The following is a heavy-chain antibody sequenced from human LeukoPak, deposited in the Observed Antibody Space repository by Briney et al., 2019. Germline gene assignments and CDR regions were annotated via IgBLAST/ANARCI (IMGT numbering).Heavy chain of an antibody. Sequence: HGESLKISCKGSGYSFTTYWIAWVRQMPGRGLEWMGIIAPDDSETRYSPSFRGQVTISADKSTSTAYLQWSRLKASDTAIYYCARHEGSGSYSSYSGQGTLVTVYS. J-gene: IGHJ4*02. CDR1: GYSFTTYW. V-gene: IGHV5-51*01. CDR3: ARHEGSGSYSSY. CDR2: IAPDDSET. D-gene: IGHD1-26*01.